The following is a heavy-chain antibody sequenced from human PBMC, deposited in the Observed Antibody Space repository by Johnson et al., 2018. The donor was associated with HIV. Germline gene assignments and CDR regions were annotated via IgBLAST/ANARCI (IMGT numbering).Heavy chain of an antibody. Sequence: MLLVESGGGVVRPGGSLRLSCAASGFTFNDYGMTWVRQAPGKGLEWVSGINSGGRTYYADSVKGRFTISRDNSKNTLYLQMNSLRAEDTAVYYCATRAFTTRAEEEAVEIGGQGTMVPSLQ. CDR2: INSGGRT. CDR1: GFTFNDYG. V-gene: IGHV3-20*04. CDR3: ATRAFTTRAEEEAVEI. J-gene: IGHJ3*02. D-gene: IGHD1-1*01.